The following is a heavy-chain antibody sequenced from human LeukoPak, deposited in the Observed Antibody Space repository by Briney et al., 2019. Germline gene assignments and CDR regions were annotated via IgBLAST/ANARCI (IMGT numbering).Heavy chain of an antibody. CDR1: GFTFDDYG. CDR3: AKYIVGNSDSY. V-gene: IGHV3-20*04. Sequence: GGSLRLSCAASGFTFDDYGMSWVRQAPGKGLEWVSGINWNGGSTGYADSVKGRFTISRDNAKNSLYLQMNSLRAEDTAVYYCAKYIVGNSDSYWGQGTLVTVSS. J-gene: IGHJ4*02. D-gene: IGHD1-26*01. CDR2: INWNGGST.